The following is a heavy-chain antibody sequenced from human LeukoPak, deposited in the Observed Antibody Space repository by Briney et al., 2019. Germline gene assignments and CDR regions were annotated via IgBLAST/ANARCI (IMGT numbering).Heavy chain of an antibody. Sequence: GGSLRLSCAASGFTFTDAWMSWVRQAPGKGLEWVGRIKSKTDGGTTDYAAPVKGRFTISRDDSKNTLYLQMNSLKTEDTAVYYCSTYNDRDAFDIWGQGTMVTVSP. J-gene: IGHJ3*02. D-gene: IGHD1-14*01. CDR3: STYNDRDAFDI. V-gene: IGHV3-15*01. CDR1: GFTFTDAW. CDR2: IKSKTDGGTT.